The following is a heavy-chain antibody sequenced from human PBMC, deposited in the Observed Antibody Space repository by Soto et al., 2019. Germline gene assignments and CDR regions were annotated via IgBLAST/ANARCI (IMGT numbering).Heavy chain of an antibody. Sequence: LRLSGAAAGFTFSSYWRIWVRQAPGKGLEWVANINQGGSQKYYVDSVKGRFTISRDNAKNSLYLQMNSLRAEDTAVYYCARIYCSTTSCYYDYWRQGTLVPVSS. D-gene: IGHD2-2*01. CDR3: ARIYCSTTSCYYDY. CDR2: INQGGSQK. J-gene: IGHJ4*02. V-gene: IGHV3-7*01. CDR1: GFTFSSYW.